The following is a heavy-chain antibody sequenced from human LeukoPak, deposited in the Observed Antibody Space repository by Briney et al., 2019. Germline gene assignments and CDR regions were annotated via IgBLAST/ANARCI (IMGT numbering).Heavy chain of an antibody. D-gene: IGHD3/OR15-3a*01. CDR2: ISWNSGII. CDR1: GFTFDDYA. CDR3: ARDQRTYYYNY. V-gene: IGHV3-9*01. J-gene: IGHJ4*02. Sequence: PGGSLRLSCAASGFTFDDYAMHWVRQVPGKGLEWVSSISWNSGIIDYADSVKGRFTISRDNAKMSLYLQMNSLRADDTAVYYCARDQRTYYYNYWGQGTLVTVSS.